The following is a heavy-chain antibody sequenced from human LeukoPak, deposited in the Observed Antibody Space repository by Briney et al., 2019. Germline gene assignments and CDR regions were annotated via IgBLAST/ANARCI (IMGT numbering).Heavy chain of an antibody. J-gene: IGHJ4*02. D-gene: IGHD3-22*01. CDR3: ARVLYYYDSSGYPFDY. CDR2: IYSGGST. Sequence: GGSLRLSCAASGFTVSSNYMSWVRQAPGKGLELVTVIYSGGSTYYADSVKGRFTISRDNSKNTLYLQMNSLRAEDTAVYYCARVLYYYDSSGYPFDYWGQGTLVTVSS. V-gene: IGHV3-66*01. CDR1: GFTVSSNY.